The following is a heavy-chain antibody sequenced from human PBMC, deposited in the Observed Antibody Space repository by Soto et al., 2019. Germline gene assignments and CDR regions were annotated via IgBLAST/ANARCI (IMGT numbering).Heavy chain of an antibody. CDR2: IIPLFGTT. V-gene: IGHV1-69*01. CDR1: GDTFKNCV. J-gene: IGHJ6*02. Sequence: QVQVVQSGVEVRRPGSSVKVSCKASGDTFKNCVISWVRQAPGQGLEWVGGIIPLFGTTDFAQRFQGRLTITTDESTTTAYMELSRLRSEATAPYYCAAELGFGKLSVVWGQGTTVIVSS. D-gene: IGHD3-10*01. CDR3: AAELGFGKLSVV.